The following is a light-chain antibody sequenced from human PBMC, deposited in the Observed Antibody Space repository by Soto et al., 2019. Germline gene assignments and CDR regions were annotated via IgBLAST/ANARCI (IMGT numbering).Light chain of an antibody. J-gene: IGKJ1*01. CDR3: QQYNSYWT. CDR1: QSIGTW. Sequence: DIQMTQSPSTLSASVGDRVTITCRASQSIGTWLAWYLQKPGKAPKLLIYDASSLESGVPSRFSGSGSGTEFTLTISSLQPDDFATYYCQQYNSYWTFGQGTKVEIK. V-gene: IGKV1-5*01. CDR2: DAS.